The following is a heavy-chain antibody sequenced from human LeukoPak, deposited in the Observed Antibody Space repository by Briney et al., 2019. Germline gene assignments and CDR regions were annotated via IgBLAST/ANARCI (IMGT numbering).Heavy chain of an antibody. CDR3: ARVGSSSSYYYMDV. D-gene: IGHD6-6*01. CDR1: GFIFDDYT. CDR2: INWNGGST. Sequence: PGGSLRLSCAASGFIFDDYTMHWVRQAPGKGLEWVSGINWNGGSTGYADSVKGRFTISRDNAKNSLYLQMNSLRAEDTALYYCARVGSSSSYYYMDVWGKGTTVTVSS. V-gene: IGHV3-20*04. J-gene: IGHJ6*03.